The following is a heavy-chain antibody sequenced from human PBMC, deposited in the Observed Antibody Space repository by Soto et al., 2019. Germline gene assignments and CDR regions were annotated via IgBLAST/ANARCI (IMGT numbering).Heavy chain of an antibody. CDR2: IYHSGST. J-gene: IGHJ6*02. Sequence: SETLSLTCAVSGGSISSSNWWSWVRQPPGKGLEWIGEIYHSGSTNYNPSLKSRVTISVDKSKNQFTLKLSSVTAADTAVYYCASAVPAAMGVGYYYYYGMDVWGQGTTVTVSS. CDR3: ASAVPAAMGVGYYYYYGMDV. CDR1: GGSISSSNW. V-gene: IGHV4-4*02. D-gene: IGHD2-2*01.